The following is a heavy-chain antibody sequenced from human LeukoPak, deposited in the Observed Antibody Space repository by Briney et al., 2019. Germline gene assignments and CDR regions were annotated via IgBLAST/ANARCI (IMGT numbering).Heavy chain of an antibody. V-gene: IGHV3-30-3*01. D-gene: IGHD2-8*01. J-gene: IGHJ4*02. Sequence: GASLRLSCAASGFTFSSYAMHWVRQAPGKGLEWVAVISYDGSNKYYADSVKGRFTISRDNSKNTLYLQMNSLRAEDTAVYYCARGTRGYYFDYWGQGTLVTVSS. CDR3: ARGTRGYYFDY. CDR1: GFTFSSYA. CDR2: ISYDGSNK.